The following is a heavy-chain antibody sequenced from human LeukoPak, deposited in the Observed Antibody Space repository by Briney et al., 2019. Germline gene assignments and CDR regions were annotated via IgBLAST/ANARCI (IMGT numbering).Heavy chain of an antibody. CDR3: ASRGSTIFGVVISDY. CDR2: INPNSGGT. CDR1: GYTFTSYG. J-gene: IGHJ4*02. Sequence: ASVKVSCKASGYTFTSYGISWVRQAPGQGLEWMGWINPNSGGTNYAQKFQGRVTMTRDTSISTAYMELSRLRSDDTAVYYCASRGSTIFGVVISDYWGQGTLVTVSS. D-gene: IGHD3-3*01. V-gene: IGHV1-2*02.